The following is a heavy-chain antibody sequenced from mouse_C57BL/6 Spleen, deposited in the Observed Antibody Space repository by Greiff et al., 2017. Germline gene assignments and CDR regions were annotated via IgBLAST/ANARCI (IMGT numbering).Heavy chain of an antibody. D-gene: IGHD1-1*01. J-gene: IGHJ1*03. V-gene: IGHV1-64*01. CDR3: ARQDANCYGSSYGYFDV. CDR1: GYTFTSYW. Sequence: LQESGAELVKPGASVKLSCKASGYTFTSYWMHWVKQRPGQGLEWIGMIHPNSGSTNYNEKFKSKATLTVDKSSSTAYMQLSSLTSEDSAVYYWARQDANCYGSSYGYFDVWGTGTTVTVSS. CDR2: IHPNSGST.